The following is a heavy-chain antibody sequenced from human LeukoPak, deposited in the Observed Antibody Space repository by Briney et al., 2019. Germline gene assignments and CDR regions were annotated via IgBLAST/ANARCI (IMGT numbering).Heavy chain of an antibody. CDR2: INPSSGTT. CDR3: ARGPHKRTYDRDNWFDP. J-gene: IGHJ5*02. V-gene: IGHV1-46*01. D-gene: IGHD3-3*01. Sequence: GASVKVSCKASGYTFTNYYMVWVRQAPGQGLEWMGIINPSSGTTNYAQKFQGRVTMTRDMSTSTVYMELSSLRSVDTAVYYCARGPHKRTYDRDNWFDPWGQGTLVTVSS. CDR1: GYTFTNYY.